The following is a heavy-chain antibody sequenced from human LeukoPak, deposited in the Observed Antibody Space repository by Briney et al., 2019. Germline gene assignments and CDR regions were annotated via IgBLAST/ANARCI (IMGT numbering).Heavy chain of an antibody. V-gene: IGHV1-8*03. CDR2: MNPNSGNT. CDR3: ARYYYDSSGYYYVS. D-gene: IGHD3-22*01. CDR1: GYTFTSYD. Sequence: GASVNVSCKASGYTFTSYDINWVRQATGQGREWMGWMNPNSGNTGYAQKFQGRVTITRNTSISTAYMELSSLRSEDTAVYYCARYYYDSSGYYYVSWGQGTLVTVSS. J-gene: IGHJ5*02.